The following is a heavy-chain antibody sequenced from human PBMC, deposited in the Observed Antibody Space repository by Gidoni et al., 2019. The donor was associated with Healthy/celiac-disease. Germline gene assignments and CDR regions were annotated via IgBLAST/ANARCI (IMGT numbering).Heavy chain of an antibody. CDR1: GYTFTSYY. J-gene: IGHJ4*02. V-gene: IGHV1-46*01. Sequence: KASGYTFTSYYTHWVRQAPGQGREWMGIINPSGGSTSYAQKFQGRVTMTRDTSTSTVYMELSSLRSEDTAVYYCARGGMITFGGVIVSLVSLDYWGQGNLVTVSS. CDR2: INPSGGST. CDR3: ARGGMITFGGVIVSLVSLDY. D-gene: IGHD3-16*02.